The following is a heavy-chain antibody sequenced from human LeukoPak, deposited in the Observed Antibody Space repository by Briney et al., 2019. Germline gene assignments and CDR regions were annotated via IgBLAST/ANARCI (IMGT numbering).Heavy chain of an antibody. Sequence: GKSPRLSCAASGFTFSSYGMHWVRQAPGKGLEWEAVTWYDGRNNYYAASVKGRFTISRDDSKTTVYLLMNSLRAEDTAVYYCAREVAPLYFHYGMDVWGEGTTVTVSS. CDR2: TWYDGRNN. V-gene: IGHV3-33*01. CDR3: AREVAPLYFHYGMDV. J-gene: IGHJ6*01. D-gene: IGHD2-21*01. CDR1: GFTFSSYG.